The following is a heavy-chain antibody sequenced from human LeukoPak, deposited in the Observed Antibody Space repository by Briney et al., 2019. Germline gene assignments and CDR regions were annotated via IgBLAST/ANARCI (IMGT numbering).Heavy chain of an antibody. CDR1: AFTLSCPG. V-gene: IGHV3-23*01. CDR3: ARGLAVAGTWWWFDP. Sequence: PGRSRRLACAAAAFTLSCPGMSWVRQAPGNGLGWVSCITVRGSPYYAVSVKGRFTSSRDNPRNTLCLQLDSLRGEDTAIYYCARGLAVAGTWWWFDPGAREPWSPSPQ. CDR2: ITVRGSP. D-gene: IGHD6-19*01. J-gene: IGHJ5*02.